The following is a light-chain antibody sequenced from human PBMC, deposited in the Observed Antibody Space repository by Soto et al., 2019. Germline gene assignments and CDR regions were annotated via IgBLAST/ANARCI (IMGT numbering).Light chain of an antibody. J-gene: IGKJ1*01. CDR1: QSVSSTY. CDR2: DAS. Sequence: EIVLTQSPATLSLSPWERATLSCGASQSVSSTYLAWYQQKPGLAPRLLIYDASSRAAGIPDRFSGSGSGTDFTLTISRLEPEDFAVYYCQQYGSIPGKFDQGTKVDIK. CDR3: QQYGSIPGK. V-gene: IGKV3D-20*01.